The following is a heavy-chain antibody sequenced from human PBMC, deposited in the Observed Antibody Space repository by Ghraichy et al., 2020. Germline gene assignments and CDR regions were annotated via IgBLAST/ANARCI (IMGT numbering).Heavy chain of an antibody. CDR2: IYYSGST. CDR1: GGSISSYY. J-gene: IGHJ4*02. CDR3: ARRLVGATTYYFDY. D-gene: IGHD1-26*01. V-gene: IGHV4-59*01. Sequence: ESLNISCTVSGGSISSYYWSWIRQPPGKGLEWIGYIYYSGSTNYNPSLKSRVTISVDTSKNQFSLKLSSVTAADTAVYYCARRLVGATTYYFDYWGQGTLVTVSS.